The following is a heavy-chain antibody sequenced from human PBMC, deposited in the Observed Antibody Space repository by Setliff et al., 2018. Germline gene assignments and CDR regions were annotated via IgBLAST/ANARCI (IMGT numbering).Heavy chain of an antibody. D-gene: IGHD1-1*01. Sequence: PGGSLRLSCAASGFTFNSYSINWVRQAPGKGLEWVSSISSTGSYKPYADSVRGRFTISRDNAKNSVDLQMSSLRPEDTAIYFCVRGLSDRVNWFAFDYWGRGTLVTVSS. V-gene: IGHV3-21*06. CDR2: ISSTGSYK. J-gene: IGHJ4*02. CDR1: GFTFNSYS. CDR3: VRGLSDRVNWFAFDY.